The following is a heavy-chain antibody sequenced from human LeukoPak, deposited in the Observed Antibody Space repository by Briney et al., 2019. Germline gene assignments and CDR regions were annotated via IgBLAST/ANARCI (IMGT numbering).Heavy chain of an antibody. D-gene: IGHD2-15*01. CDR1: GFTFSSYE. CDR2: ISSSGSTI. Sequence: GGSLRLSCAASGFTFSSYEMNWVRQAPGKGLERVSYISSSGSTIYYADSVKGRFTISRDNSKNSLYLQMNSLRAEDTAVYYCARAPVLRIGVFDIWGQGTMVTVSS. J-gene: IGHJ3*02. V-gene: IGHV3-48*03. CDR3: ARAPVLRIGVFDI.